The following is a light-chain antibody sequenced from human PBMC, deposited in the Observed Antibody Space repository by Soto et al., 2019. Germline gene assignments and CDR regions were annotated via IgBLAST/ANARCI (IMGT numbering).Light chain of an antibody. CDR3: QQYNGYSQT. Sequence: DIQMTQSPSTLSASVGDRVTITCRASQSINSWLAWYQQKPGRAPKLLIYKASSLESGVPSRFSDSGSGTEFTLTISSLQPDDFATYYCQQYNGYSQTFGQGTKVEIK. CDR2: KAS. J-gene: IGKJ1*01. V-gene: IGKV1-5*03. CDR1: QSINSW.